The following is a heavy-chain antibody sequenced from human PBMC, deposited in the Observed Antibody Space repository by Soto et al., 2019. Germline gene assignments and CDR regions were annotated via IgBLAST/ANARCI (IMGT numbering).Heavy chain of an antibody. V-gene: IGHV3-23*01. D-gene: IGHD6-19*01. CDR2: ISGSGGST. J-gene: IGHJ6*03. CDR3: AKDRGAVSTLMDF. Sequence: PGGSLRLPCAAAGFKFINYGVSWVRQVPGKGLEWVSAISGSGGSTYYADSVKGRFTISRDNSKNTLYLQMNSLRAEDMALYYCAKDRGAVSTLMDFWGKGTTVTVSS. CDR1: GFKFINYG.